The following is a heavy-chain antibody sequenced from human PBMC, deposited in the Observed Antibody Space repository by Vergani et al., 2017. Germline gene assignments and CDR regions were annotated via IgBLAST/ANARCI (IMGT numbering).Heavy chain of an antibody. CDR3: ARERLRYFYWYDDY. CDR2: IYSGGST. CDR1: GFTVSSNY. V-gene: IGHV3-66*02. Sequence: EVQLVESGGGLVQPGGSLRLSCAASGFTVSSNYMSWVRQAPGKGLEWVSVIYSGGSTYYADSVKGRFTISRDNSKNTLYLQMNSLRAEDTAVYYCARERLRYFYWYDDYWGQGTLVTVSS. J-gene: IGHJ4*02. D-gene: IGHD3-9*01.